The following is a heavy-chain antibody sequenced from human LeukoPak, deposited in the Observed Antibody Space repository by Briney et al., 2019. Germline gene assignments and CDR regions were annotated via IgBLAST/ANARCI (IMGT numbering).Heavy chain of an antibody. CDR3: ARVPLPAAYNWFDP. D-gene: IGHD2-2*01. CDR2: IYYSGST. V-gene: IGHV4-31*11. CDR1: GGSFSGYY. J-gene: IGHJ5*02. Sequence: SETLSLTCAVYGGSFSGYYWSWIRQHPGKGLEWIGYIYYSGSTYYNPSLKSRVTISVDTSKNQFSLKLSSVTAADTAVYYCARVPLPAAYNWFDPWGQGTLVTVSS.